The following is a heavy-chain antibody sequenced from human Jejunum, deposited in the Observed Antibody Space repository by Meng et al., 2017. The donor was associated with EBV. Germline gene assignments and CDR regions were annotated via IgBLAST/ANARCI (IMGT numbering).Heavy chain of an antibody. V-gene: IGHV1-8*01. CDR2: MNPSSDDT. CDR3: ARAVGAAGSMVNFDY. Sequence: VRLLNSGAWVKKPGASVKVSCKASGYTFTSNDINWVRQATGQGLEWIGWMNPSSDDTGFAQKFQGRVTVTRDNSINTAYMELSSLTSDDTAVYYCARAVGAAGSMVNFDYWGQGTLVTVSS. D-gene: IGHD6-13*01. CDR1: GYTFTSND. J-gene: IGHJ4*02.